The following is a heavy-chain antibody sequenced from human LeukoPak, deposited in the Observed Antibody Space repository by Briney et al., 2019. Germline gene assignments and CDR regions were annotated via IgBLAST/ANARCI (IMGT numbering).Heavy chain of an antibody. D-gene: IGHD3-10*01. CDR1: GGTFSSYA. V-gene: IGHV1-69*13. Sequence: SVKVSCKASGGTFSSYAISWVRQAPGQGLEWMGGIIPIFGTANYAQKFQGRVTITADESTSTAYMELSSLRSEDTAVYYCASLKRAYYGSGSYNYYYMDVWGKGTTVTISS. CDR3: ASLKRAYYGSGSYNYYYMDV. CDR2: IIPIFGTA. J-gene: IGHJ6*03.